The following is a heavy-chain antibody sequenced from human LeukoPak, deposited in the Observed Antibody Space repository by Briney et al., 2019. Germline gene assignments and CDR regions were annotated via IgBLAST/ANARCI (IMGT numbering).Heavy chain of an antibody. J-gene: IGHJ3*02. D-gene: IGHD2-8*01. CDR1: GYIFYTYG. V-gene: IGHV1-18*01. CDR3: ARSGTCTSSSCYRESDGFDI. Sequence: ASVKVSCKASGYIFYTYGISWVRQTPGQGLEWMAWISPDTDDTKYAQKLEGRVALTTDTTTSTAYLEPRNLRSGDTAVYYCARSGTCTSSSCYRESDGFDIWGQGTKVTVSS. CDR2: ISPDTDDT.